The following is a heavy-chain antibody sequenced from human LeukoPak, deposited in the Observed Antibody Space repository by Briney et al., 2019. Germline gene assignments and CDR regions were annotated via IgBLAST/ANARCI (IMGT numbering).Heavy chain of an antibody. CDR3: AKESGKFDY. CDR1: GLPIADFA. V-gene: IGHV3-43*02. Sequence: GGSLRLSCVASGLPIADFAMHWVRQAPGKGLEWVSLISGDGVSTFYADSVRGRFSISRDNSKNSLYLEMNSLRTEDAAMYYCAKESGKFDYWGQGTLVAVSS. J-gene: IGHJ4*02. CDR2: ISGDGVST.